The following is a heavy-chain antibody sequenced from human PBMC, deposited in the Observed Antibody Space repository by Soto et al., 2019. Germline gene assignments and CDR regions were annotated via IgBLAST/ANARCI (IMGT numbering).Heavy chain of an antibody. J-gene: IGHJ4*02. CDR2: IYHSGST. D-gene: IGHD6-19*01. Sequence: QLQLQESGSGLVKPSQTLSLTCAVSGGSISSGGYSWSWIRQPPGKGLEWIGNIYHSGSTYYNPSLKSRVTISVDRSKNQFSLKLSSVTAADTAVYYCARAGGLGAVAADYWGQETLVTVSS. CDR3: ARAGGLGAVAADY. CDR1: GGSISSGGYS. V-gene: IGHV4-30-2*01.